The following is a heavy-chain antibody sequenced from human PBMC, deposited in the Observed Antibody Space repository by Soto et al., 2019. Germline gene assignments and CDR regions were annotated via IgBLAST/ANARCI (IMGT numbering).Heavy chain of an antibody. CDR1: GLTFSNAW. CDR2: IKSKTDGGTT. CDR3: TTLSITIFGVVLMDV. Sequence: PGGSLRLSCAASGLTFSNAWMNWVRQAPGKGLEWVGRIKSKTDGGTTDYAAPVKGRFTISRDDSKNTLYLQMNSLKTEDTAVYYCTTLSITIFGVVLMDVWGQGTTVTVS. V-gene: IGHV3-15*07. D-gene: IGHD3-3*01. J-gene: IGHJ6*02.